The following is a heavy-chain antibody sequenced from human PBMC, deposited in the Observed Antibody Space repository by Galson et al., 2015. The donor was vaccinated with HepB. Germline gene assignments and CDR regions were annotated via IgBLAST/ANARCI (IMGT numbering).Heavy chain of an antibody. CDR1: GFTFSTYA. D-gene: IGHD1-1*01. CDR2: ISVRGDST. CDR3: VKGTTNIDN. Sequence: SLRLSCAASGFTFSTYAMSWVRQAPGKGLECVSAISVRGDSTDYADSVKGRFTISRDNPKNMLYLQMNNLRAEDTAVYYCVKGTTNIDNWGQGTLVTVSS. V-gene: IGHV3-23*01. J-gene: IGHJ4*02.